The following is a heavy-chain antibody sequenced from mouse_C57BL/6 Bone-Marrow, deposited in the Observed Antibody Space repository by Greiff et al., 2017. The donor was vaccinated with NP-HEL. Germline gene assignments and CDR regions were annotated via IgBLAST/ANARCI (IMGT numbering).Heavy chain of an antibody. Sequence: AASGVDFSRYWMSWVRRAPGKGLEWIGEINPDSSTINYAPSLKDKFIISRDNAKNTLYLQMSKVRSEDTALYYCARRNYYYGSRGGWYFDVWGTGTTVTVSS. J-gene: IGHJ1*03. CDR2: INPDSSTI. D-gene: IGHD1-1*01. CDR3: ARRNYYYGSRGGWYFDV. CDR1: GVDFSRYW. V-gene: IGHV4-1*01.